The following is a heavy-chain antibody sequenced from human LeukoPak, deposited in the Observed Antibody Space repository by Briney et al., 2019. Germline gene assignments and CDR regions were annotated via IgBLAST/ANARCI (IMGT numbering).Heavy chain of an antibody. CDR2: IYYSGST. CDR3: ARAAPASRVIDC. V-gene: IGHV4-31*03. CDR1: GGSISSGDYY. Sequence: SETLSLTCTVSGGSISSGDYYWSWIRQHPGKGLEWIGYIYYSGSTYYNPSLKSRVTISVDTSKNQFSLKLSSVSAADTAVYYCARAAPASRVIDCWGQGTLVTVSS. D-gene: IGHD3-22*01. J-gene: IGHJ4*02.